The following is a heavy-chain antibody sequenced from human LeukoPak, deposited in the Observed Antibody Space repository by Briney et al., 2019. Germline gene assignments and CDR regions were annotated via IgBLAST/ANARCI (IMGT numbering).Heavy chain of an antibody. CDR2: ISGSGDST. J-gene: IGHJ4*02. Sequence: PGGSLRLSCAASGFTFSSYAMSWVRQAPGKGLEWVSAISGSGDSTYYADSVKGRFTISGDNSKNTLYLQMNSLRAEDTAVYFCAKEGRDIVVLPAAVNYWGQGTLLTVSS. V-gene: IGHV3-23*01. CDR3: AKEGRDIVVLPAAVNY. D-gene: IGHD2-2*01. CDR1: GFTFSSYA.